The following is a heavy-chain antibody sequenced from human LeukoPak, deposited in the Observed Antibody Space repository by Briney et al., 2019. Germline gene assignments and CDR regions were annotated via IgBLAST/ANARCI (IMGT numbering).Heavy chain of an antibody. D-gene: IGHD1-26*01. CDR3: ASHGGGSDLH. V-gene: IGHV4-59*01. CDR1: GGSISSSY. J-gene: IGHJ4*02. Sequence: KTSETLSLTCTVSGGSISSSYWSWVRQPPGKGLEWIGYIYYSGSTNYNPSLKTRVTISVDTSKNQFSVKLSSVTAAGPAVYYCASHGGGSDLHWGQGTLVTVSS. CDR2: IYYSGST.